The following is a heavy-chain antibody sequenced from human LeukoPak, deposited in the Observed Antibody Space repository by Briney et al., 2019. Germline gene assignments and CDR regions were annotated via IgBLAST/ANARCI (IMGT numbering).Heavy chain of an antibody. CDR2: MNPNSGNT. V-gene: IGHV1-8*01. Sequence: GGPVKVSCKASGYTFTSYDINWVRQATGQGLEWMGWMNPNSGNTGYAQKFQGRVTMTRNTSISTAYMELSSLRSEDTAVYYCARGFVARDGYNRGDYWGQGTLVTVSS. CDR1: GYTFTSYD. D-gene: IGHD5-24*01. CDR3: ARGFVARDGYNRGDY. J-gene: IGHJ4*02.